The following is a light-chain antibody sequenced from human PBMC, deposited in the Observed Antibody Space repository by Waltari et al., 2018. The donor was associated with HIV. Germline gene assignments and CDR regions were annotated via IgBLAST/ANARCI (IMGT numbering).Light chain of an antibody. Sequence: ERIMTQSPATLSVSPGERATLPCRASQNINLNLAWYQQKPGQPPRLLIYGASTRATGIPVRFSGSGSGTEFTLTISSLQSEDFAVYYYQQNNNWPPATFGQGTKVEFK. CDR2: GAS. CDR3: QQNNNWPPAT. J-gene: IGKJ1*01. CDR1: QNINLN. V-gene: IGKV3-15*01.